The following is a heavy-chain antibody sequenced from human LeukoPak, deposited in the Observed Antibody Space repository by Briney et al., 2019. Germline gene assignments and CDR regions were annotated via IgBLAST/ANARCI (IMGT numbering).Heavy chain of an antibody. D-gene: IGHD3-16*01. V-gene: IGHV3-21*01. J-gene: IGHJ4*02. CDR3: GRAFPPLRTSSAGDL. CDR1: GFTFSDYD. Sequence: PGGSLRLSCSASGFTFSDYDMNWVRQAPGKGLEWVSSISYLSSHVYYGDSVKGRFSISRDNAKNSLYLQMNSLGAEDTAIYYCGRAFPPLRTSSAGDLWGGGLLVSVSS. CDR2: ISYLSSHV.